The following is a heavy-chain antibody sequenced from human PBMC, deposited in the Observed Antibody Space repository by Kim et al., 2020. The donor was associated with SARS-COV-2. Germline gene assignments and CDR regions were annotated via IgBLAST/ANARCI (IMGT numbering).Heavy chain of an antibody. J-gene: IGHJ6*02. CDR3: AIDSREDPYYGMDV. D-gene: IGHD3-9*01. CDR2: IIPIFGTA. CDR1: GGTFSSYA. V-gene: IGHV1-69*13. Sequence: SVKVSCKASGGTFSSYAISWVRQAPGQGLEWMGRIIPIFGTANYAQKFQGRVTITADESTSTAYMELSSLRSEDTAVYYCAIDSREDPYYGMDVWGQGTTVTVSS.